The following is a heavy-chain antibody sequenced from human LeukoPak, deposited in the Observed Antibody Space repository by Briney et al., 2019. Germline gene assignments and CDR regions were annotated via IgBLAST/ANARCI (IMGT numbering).Heavy chain of an antibody. D-gene: IGHD5-12*01. J-gene: IGHJ4*02. V-gene: IGHV1-2*06. CDR2: INPNSGGT. Sequence: ASVKVSCKAAGYTFTGYYMFWVRQAPGQGLEWMGRINPNSGGTNYAQKFQGRVTMTRDTSISTAYMELSRLRSDDTAVYYCAREGGYSGYDMDYWGQGTLVTVSS. CDR1: GYTFTGYY. CDR3: AREGGYSGYDMDY.